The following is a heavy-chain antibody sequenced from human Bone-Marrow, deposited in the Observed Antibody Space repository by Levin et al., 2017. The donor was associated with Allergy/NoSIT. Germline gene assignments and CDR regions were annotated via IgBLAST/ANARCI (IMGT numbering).Heavy chain of an antibody. D-gene: IGHD5-12*01. V-gene: IGHV1-18*01. CDR3: ARVGGYGTVDY. CDR1: GYTFASYP. CDR2: IIAYNGNT. Sequence: GASVKVSCEASGYTFASYPISWVRQAPGQGLEWMGWIIAYNGNTYYAQKLQGRVTMTADTSTSTAYMELRSLRSDDTAVYYCARVGGYGTVDYWGQGALVTVSS. J-gene: IGHJ4*02.